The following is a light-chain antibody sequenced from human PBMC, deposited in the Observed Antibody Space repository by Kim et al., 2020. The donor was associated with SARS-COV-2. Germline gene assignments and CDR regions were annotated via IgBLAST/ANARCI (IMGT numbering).Light chain of an antibody. V-gene: IGKV3-15*01. Sequence: SVSPGERATLSCRASQSVSSNLAWYQQKPGQAPRLLIYGASTRATGIPARFSGSGSGTEFTLTISSLQSEDFAVYYCQQYNNWPPVFGGGTKVEI. J-gene: IGKJ4*01. CDR3: QQYNNWPPV. CDR1: QSVSSN. CDR2: GAS.